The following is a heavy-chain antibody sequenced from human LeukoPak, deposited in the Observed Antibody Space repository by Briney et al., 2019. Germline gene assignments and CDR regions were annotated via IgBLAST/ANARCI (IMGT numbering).Heavy chain of an antibody. CDR2: ISGSGGST. D-gene: IGHD5-24*01. CDR3: AKDPRVGSRVATPCH. J-gene: IGHJ4*02. V-gene: IGHV3-23*01. CDR1: GFTFTSYA. Sequence: GGSLRLSCAASGFTFTSYAMSWVRQAPGKGLEWVSAISGSGGSTYYADSVKGRFTISRDNSKSTLFLQMNSLRAEDTAVYYWAKDPRVGSRVATPCHWGQGTLVTVSS.